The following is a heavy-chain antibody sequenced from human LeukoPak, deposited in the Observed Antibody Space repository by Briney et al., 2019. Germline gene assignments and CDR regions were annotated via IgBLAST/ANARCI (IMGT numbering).Heavy chain of an antibody. CDR2: INCSGSTI. J-gene: IGHJ4*02. CDR3: ARDQMKAVTTAGTGFDD. CDR1: GFTLSDYY. V-gene: IGHV3-11*01. Sequence: GGPLRLSCAASGFTLSDYYMSWIRQATGKGLEWVLYINCSGSTIYYGHCEKGRFTTSRDNAKNSWYLQMTSLRAEDTAVYYSARDQMKAVTTAGTGFDDWGQGTPVTVSS. D-gene: IGHD6-13*01.